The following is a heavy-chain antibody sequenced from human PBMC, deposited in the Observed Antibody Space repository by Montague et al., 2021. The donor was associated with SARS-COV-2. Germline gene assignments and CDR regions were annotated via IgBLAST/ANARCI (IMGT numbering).Heavy chain of an antibody. Sequence: SLRLSCVASGFTFSDYYMSWIRQAPGKGLEWVSYISSSGSTIYYADSVKGRFTISRDNAKNSLYLQMNSLRAEDTAIYYCARESGSGSYYDYFDYWGQGTLVTVSS. CDR2: ISSSGSTI. CDR3: ARESGSGSYYDYFDY. CDR1: GFTFSDYY. D-gene: IGHD1-26*01. V-gene: IGHV3-11*01. J-gene: IGHJ4*02.